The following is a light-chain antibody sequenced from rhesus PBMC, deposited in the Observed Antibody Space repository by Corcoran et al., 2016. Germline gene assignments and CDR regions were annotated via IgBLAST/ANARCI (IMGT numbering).Light chain of an antibody. V-gene: IGLV2S7*01. CDR2: GVN. CDR1: SSDVGGDNY. J-gene: IGLJ1*01. Sequence: QSGPTQPPSVSGSPGQSVTISCTGASSDVGGDNYVSWYQQHPGKAPKLMIYGVNKRPSGVSDRFSGSKSGNTASLTISGLQTEDEADYSCCSYTTNSTYIVGTGTRLTVL. CDR3: CSYTTNSTYI.